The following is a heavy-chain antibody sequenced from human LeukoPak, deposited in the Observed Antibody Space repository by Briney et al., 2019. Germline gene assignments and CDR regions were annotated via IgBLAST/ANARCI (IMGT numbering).Heavy chain of an antibody. Sequence: PSETLSLTCAVYGGSFSDYYWSWIRQPPGKGLEWIGEINHSGSTNYNPSLKSRVTISVDTSKSQFSLKLSSVTAADTAVYYCARGLRYSYGSRGEYYFDYWGQGTLVTVSS. CDR3: ARGLRYSYGSRGEYYFDY. J-gene: IGHJ4*02. V-gene: IGHV4-34*01. CDR1: GGSFSDYY. CDR2: INHSGST. D-gene: IGHD5-18*01.